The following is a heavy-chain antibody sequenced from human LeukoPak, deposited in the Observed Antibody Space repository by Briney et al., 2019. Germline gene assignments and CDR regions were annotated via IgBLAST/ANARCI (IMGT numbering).Heavy chain of an antibody. Sequence: NPSETLSLTCTVSGGSISSYYWSWIRQPPGKGLEWIGYIYYSGSTNYNPSLKSRVTMSVGTSKNQFSLKLSSVTAADTAVYYCARDSDPSWSGWPFDYWGQGTLVTVSS. CDR2: IYYSGST. CDR1: GGSISSYY. V-gene: IGHV4-59*12. D-gene: IGHD3-3*01. J-gene: IGHJ4*02. CDR3: ARDSDPSWSGWPFDY.